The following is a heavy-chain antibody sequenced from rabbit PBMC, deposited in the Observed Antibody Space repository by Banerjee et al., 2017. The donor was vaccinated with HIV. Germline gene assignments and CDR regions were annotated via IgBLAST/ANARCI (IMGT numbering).Heavy chain of an antibody. Sequence: QSLEESGGDLVKPGASLTLTCTASGFSFSSSYWICWVRQATGKGLAWIACIYAGNSGSTYYASWAKGRFTISKTSSTTVTLQMTSLTVADTATYFCARDRYSYDDYGDPISSTRLDLWGPGTLVTVS. CDR2: IYAGNSGST. J-gene: IGHJ6*01. V-gene: IGHV1S40*01. D-gene: IGHD2-1*01. CDR1: GFSFSSSYW. CDR3: ARDRYSYDDYGDPISSTRLDL.